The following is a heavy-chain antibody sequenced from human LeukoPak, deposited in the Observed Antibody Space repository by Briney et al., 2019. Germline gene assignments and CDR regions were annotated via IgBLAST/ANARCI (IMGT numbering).Heavy chain of an antibody. CDR3: ARGSGWELQPSFDY. Sequence: ASVKVSCKASGYTFTSYGISWVQQAPGQGLEWMGWISAYNGNTNYAQKLQGRVTMTTDTSTSTAYMGLRSLRSDDTAVYYCARGSGWELQPSFDYWGQGTLVTVSS. D-gene: IGHD2-15*01. J-gene: IGHJ4*02. V-gene: IGHV1-18*01. CDR1: GYTFTSYG. CDR2: ISAYNGNT.